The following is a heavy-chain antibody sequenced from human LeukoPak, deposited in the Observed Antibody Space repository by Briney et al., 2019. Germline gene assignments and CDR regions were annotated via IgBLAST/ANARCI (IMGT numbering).Heavy chain of an antibody. J-gene: IGHJ4*02. CDR2: INPNSGGT. Sequence: ASVKVSCKASGYTFTGHYMHWVRQAPGQGPEWMGWINPNSGGTSSAQKFQGRVTMTRDTSISTAYLELSRLRSDDTAVYYCARGYRGHNRNYYFDYWGQGTLVTVSS. CDR1: GYTFTGHY. CDR3: ARGYRGHNRNYYFDY. V-gene: IGHV1-2*02. D-gene: IGHD1-7*01.